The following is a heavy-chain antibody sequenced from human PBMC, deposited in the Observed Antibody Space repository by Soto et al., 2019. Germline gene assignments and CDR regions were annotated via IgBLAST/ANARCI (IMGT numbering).Heavy chain of an antibody. CDR3: AADGCGGDCYYYYYGMNV. D-gene: IGHD2-21*02. J-gene: IGHJ6*02. Sequence: AVTGSFKACGCTFTRSAVQWVRQARGQRLEWIGWIVVGSGNTNYAQKFQERVTITRDMSTSTAYMELSSLRSEDTAVYYCAADGCGGDCYYYYYGMNVWGQGTTVTVS. V-gene: IGHV1-58*01. CDR2: IVVGSGNT. CDR1: GCTFTRSA.